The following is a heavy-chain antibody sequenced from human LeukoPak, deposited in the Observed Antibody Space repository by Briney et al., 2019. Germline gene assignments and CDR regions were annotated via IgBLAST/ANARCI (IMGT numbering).Heavy chain of an antibody. CDR2: ISGSGDSI. CDR1: GFTFSSYV. J-gene: IGHJ6*02. Sequence: GGSLRLSCAASGFTFSSYVMSWVRQAPGKGLEWVSGISGSGDSIYYADSVKGRFTISRDNSKSTLYLQMDSLRADDTAVYYCARWGDSNRSYYYGMDVWGQGSTVTVSS. CDR3: ARWGDSNRSYYYGMDV. V-gene: IGHV3-23*01. D-gene: IGHD2/OR15-2a*01.